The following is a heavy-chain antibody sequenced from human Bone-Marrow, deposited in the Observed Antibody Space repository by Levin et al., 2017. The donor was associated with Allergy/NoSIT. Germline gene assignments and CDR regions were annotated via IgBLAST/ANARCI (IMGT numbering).Heavy chain of an antibody. CDR2: IYYSGTT. Sequence: SQTLSLTCTVSGGSVNTGDYYWSWIRQPPGKGLEWIGYIYYSGTTYYSPSLKSRVAISIDTSKNQFSLKLSSVTAADTAVYYCAKYSSKSNTIDYWGQGTLVTVSS. D-gene: IGHD6-13*01. V-gene: IGHV4-30-4*01. J-gene: IGHJ4*02. CDR3: AKYSSKSNTIDY. CDR1: GGSVNTGDYY.